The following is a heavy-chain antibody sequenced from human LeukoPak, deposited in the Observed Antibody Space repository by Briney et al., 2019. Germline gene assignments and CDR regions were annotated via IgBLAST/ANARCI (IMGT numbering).Heavy chain of an antibody. CDR1: GFTFNAFG. V-gene: IGHV3-48*01. J-gene: IGHJ4*02. CDR3: AKWKYSNSGIDDY. D-gene: IGHD6-6*01. CDR2: IGTTSGAI. Sequence: GGSLRLSCAASGFTFNAFGMNWVRQAPGKGLEWVSYIGTTSGAIYYADSVKGRFTISRDSAKNSLYLQMNSLRAEDTAVYYCAKWKYSNSGIDDYWGQGTLVTVSS.